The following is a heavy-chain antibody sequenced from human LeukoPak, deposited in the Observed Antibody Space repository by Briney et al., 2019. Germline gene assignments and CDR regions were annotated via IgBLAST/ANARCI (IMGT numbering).Heavy chain of an antibody. CDR1: GLSLNNYA. Sequence: GGSLRLSCTASGLSLNNYAMSWVRQVPGKGLEWVSASSSSDDGKWYAESVRGRFTISRDTSKNTVYLQMNSLRAEDTALYYCARGNYYYDSSGYSEDAFDIWGQGTMVTVSS. V-gene: IGHV3-23*01. CDR3: ARGNYYYDSSGYSEDAFDI. CDR2: SSSSDDGK. D-gene: IGHD3-22*01. J-gene: IGHJ3*02.